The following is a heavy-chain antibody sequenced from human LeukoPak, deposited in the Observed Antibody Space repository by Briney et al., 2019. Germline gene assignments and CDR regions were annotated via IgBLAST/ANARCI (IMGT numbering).Heavy chain of an antibody. CDR1: GGSISSGGYY. J-gene: IGHJ1*01. D-gene: IGHD6-6*01. Sequence: PSETLSLTCTVSGGSISSGGYYWSWIRQPPGKGLEWIGYIYHSGSTYYNPSLKSRVTISVDRSKNQFSLKLSSVTAADTAVYYCARVRYSSSFEYFQHWGQGTLVTVSS. CDR3: ARVRYSSSFEYFQH. V-gene: IGHV4-30-2*01. CDR2: IYHSGST.